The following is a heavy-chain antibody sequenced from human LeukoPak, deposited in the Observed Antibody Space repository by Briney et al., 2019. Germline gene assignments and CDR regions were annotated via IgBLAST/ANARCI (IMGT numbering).Heavy chain of an antibody. D-gene: IGHD5-24*01. J-gene: IGHJ4*02. CDR3: ARQGDGFKTANFDY. CDR1: GGSISTNNYY. CDR2: IYYRGST. Sequence: PSETLSLTCTVSGGSISTNNYYWGWIRQPPGQGLDWIGTIYYRGSTYYKSSLKHRLTISVDTFKNQFFLKLSSVTAADTAVYFCARQGDGFKTANFDYWGQGTLVTVSS. V-gene: IGHV4-39*01.